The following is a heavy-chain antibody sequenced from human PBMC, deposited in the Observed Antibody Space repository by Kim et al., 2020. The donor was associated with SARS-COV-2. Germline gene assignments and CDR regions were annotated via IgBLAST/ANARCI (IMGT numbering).Heavy chain of an antibody. Sequence: SETLSLTCTVSGGSISSYYWSWIRQPPGKGLEWIGYIYYSGSTNYNPSLKSRVTISVDTSKNQFSLKLSSVTAADTAVYYCARDHGIVGATTYYFQHWGQGTLVTVSS. CDR2: IYYSGST. V-gene: IGHV4-59*13. D-gene: IGHD1-26*01. J-gene: IGHJ1*01. CDR3: ARDHGIVGATTYYFQH. CDR1: GGSISSYY.